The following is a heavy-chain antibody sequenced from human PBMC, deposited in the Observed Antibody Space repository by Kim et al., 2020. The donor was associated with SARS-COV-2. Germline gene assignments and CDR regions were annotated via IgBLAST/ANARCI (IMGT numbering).Heavy chain of an antibody. V-gene: IGHV3-15*01. D-gene: IGHD1-26*01. J-gene: IGHJ4*02. CDR1: GFIFKYAW. Sequence: LSLTCATSGFIFKYAWISWVRQAPGKGLEWVGRIKSSTPGGTADYTAPVKGRFTISRDDSKNTVSLQMKSLKSEDTALYYCAADDAAVGNGEFDYWGQGTLVTVPS. CDR2: IKSSTPGGTA. CDR3: AADDAAVGNGEFDY.